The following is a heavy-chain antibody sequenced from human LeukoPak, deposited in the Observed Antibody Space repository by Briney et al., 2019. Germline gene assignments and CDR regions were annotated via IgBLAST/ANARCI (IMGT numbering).Heavy chain of an antibody. D-gene: IGHD3-22*01. CDR2: ISAYNGNT. Sequence: ASVKVSCKASGYTFTSYAMNWVRQAPGQGLEWMGWISAYNGNTNYAQKLQGRVTMTTDTSTSTAYMELRSLRSDDTAVYYCAREQGYYDSSGYLLDYWGQGTLVTVSS. CDR1: GYTFTSYA. CDR3: AREQGYYDSSGYLLDY. V-gene: IGHV1-18*01. J-gene: IGHJ4*02.